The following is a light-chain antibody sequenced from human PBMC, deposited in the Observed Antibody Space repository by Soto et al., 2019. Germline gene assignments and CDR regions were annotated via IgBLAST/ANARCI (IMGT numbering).Light chain of an antibody. J-gene: IGKJ5*01. Sequence: DIVMTQSPLSLPVTPGEPASISCRSSQSLLHSNGYNYLDWYLQKPGQSPQLLIYLCSNGASGVPDMCSGSGSGTDFTLKISRVEAEDVGVYYCMQALQTSITFGQGTRLEIK. V-gene: IGKV2-28*01. CDR1: QSLLHSNGYNY. CDR3: MQALQTSIT. CDR2: LCS.